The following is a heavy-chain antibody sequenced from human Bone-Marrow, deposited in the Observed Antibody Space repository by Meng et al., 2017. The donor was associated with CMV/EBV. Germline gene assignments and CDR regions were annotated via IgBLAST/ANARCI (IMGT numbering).Heavy chain of an antibody. CDR2: ISSSSSYI. Sequence: AGSLRLSCAASGFTFSSYSMNWVRQAPGKGLEWVSSISSSSSYINYADSVEGIFTISRDNAKNSLYLQMNSLRAEDTAVYYCARVESYYGMDVWGQGTTVTVSS. J-gene: IGHJ6*02. CDR3: ARVESYYGMDV. V-gene: IGHV3-21*01. CDR1: GFTFSSYS. D-gene: IGHD5-24*01.